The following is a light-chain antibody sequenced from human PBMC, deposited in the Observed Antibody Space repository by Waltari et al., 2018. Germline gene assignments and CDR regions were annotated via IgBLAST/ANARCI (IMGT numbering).Light chain of an antibody. CDR2: YVS. CDR1: SSDVGGCEF. V-gene: IGLV2-11*01. J-gene: IGLJ3*02. CDR3: CSHAGSDTFWV. Sequence: QSALTQPRSVSGPPGQSVTIPCTGTSSDVGGCEFPSWYQQHPGKAPKLIMYYVSQRPSGVPDRFSGSKSGNTASLTITGLQAEDEAEYYCCSHAGSDTFWVFGGGTKVTVL.